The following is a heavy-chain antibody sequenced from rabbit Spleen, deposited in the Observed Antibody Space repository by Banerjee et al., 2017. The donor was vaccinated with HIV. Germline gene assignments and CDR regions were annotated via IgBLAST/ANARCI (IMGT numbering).Heavy chain of an antibody. Sequence: EQLVESGGGLVQPEGYLTLTCTASGFSFSPGNWIYWVRQAPGKGLEWIGTIYAGSTGTTDYARWAKGRFTISKTSSTTVTLQMTSLTAADTATYFCARNFDLWGPGTLVTVS. V-gene: IGHV1S45*01. J-gene: IGHJ4*01. CDR2: IYAGSTGTT. CDR3: ARNFDL. CDR1: GFSFSPGNW.